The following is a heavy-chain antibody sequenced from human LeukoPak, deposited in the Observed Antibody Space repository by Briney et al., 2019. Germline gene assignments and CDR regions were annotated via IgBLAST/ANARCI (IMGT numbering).Heavy chain of an antibody. Sequence: SETLSLTCAVYGGSFSGYYWSWIRQPPGKGLEWIGEINHSGSTNYNPYLKSRVTISVDTSKNQFSLKLSSVTAADTAVYYCARDARSPTTVTTCYYYGMDVWGQGTTVTVSS. CDR2: INHSGST. CDR3: ARDARSPTTVTTCYYYGMDV. CDR1: GGSFSGYY. V-gene: IGHV4-34*01. J-gene: IGHJ6*02. D-gene: IGHD4-11*01.